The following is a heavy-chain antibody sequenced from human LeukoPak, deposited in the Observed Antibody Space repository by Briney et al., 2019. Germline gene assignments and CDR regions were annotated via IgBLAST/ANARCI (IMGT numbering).Heavy chain of an antibody. CDR1: GFTFSSYG. CDR3: AKNLFPVYYDSRVYPSFNY. D-gene: IGHD3-22*01. V-gene: IGHV3-30*18. J-gene: IGHJ4*02. CDR2: ISYDGSNK. Sequence: GGSLRPSCAASGFTFSSYGMHWVRQAPGKGLEWVAVISYDGSNKYYADSVKGRFTISRDNSKNTLYLQMNSLRAEDTAVYYCAKNLFPVYYDSRVYPSFNYGGREPLVPVSS.